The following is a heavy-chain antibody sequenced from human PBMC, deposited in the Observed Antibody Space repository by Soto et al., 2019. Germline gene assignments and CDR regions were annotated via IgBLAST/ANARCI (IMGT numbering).Heavy chain of an antibody. J-gene: IGHJ4*02. CDR1: GFSFRNYG. Sequence: QVQLVESGGGVVQPGGSLRVSCAASGFSFRNYGFHWVRQSPGKGLEWVAVIWYDGSKKYYGDSVKGRFTISRDDSESTVYLQMNSLRAEDTAVYRCARDRGTTNYYFDYWGQGALVTVSS. V-gene: IGHV3-33*01. CDR2: IWYDGSKK. D-gene: IGHD4-17*01. CDR3: ARDRGTTNYYFDY.